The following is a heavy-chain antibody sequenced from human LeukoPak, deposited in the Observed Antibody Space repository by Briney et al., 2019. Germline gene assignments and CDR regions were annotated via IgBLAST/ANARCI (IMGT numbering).Heavy chain of an antibody. J-gene: IGHJ6*02. CDR2: IYYSGST. CDR1: GGSISSYY. V-gene: IGHV4-59*01. D-gene: IGHD5-24*01. CDR3: ARFPGGGYSYYYYYGMDV. Sequence: SSETLSLTCTVSGGSISSYYWSWIRQPPGKGLEWIGYIYYSGSTNYNPSPKSRVTVSVDTSKNQFSLKLSSVTAADTAVYYCARFPGGGYSYYYYYGMDVWGQGTTVTVSS.